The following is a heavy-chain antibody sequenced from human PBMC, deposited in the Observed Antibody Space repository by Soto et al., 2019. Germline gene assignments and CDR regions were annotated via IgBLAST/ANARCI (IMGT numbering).Heavy chain of an antibody. Sequence: SQTLSLTCAISGDSVSSNSAAWNWIRQSPSRGLEWLGRTYYRSKWYNDYAVSVKSRITINPDTSKNQFSLQLNSVTPEDTAVYYCARDHRMSIAVAGIRNLDYYYYMDVWGKGTSVTVSS. J-gene: IGHJ6*03. CDR3: ARDHRMSIAVAGIRNLDYYYYMDV. D-gene: IGHD6-13*01. CDR2: TYYRSKWYN. CDR1: GDSVSSNSAA. V-gene: IGHV6-1*01.